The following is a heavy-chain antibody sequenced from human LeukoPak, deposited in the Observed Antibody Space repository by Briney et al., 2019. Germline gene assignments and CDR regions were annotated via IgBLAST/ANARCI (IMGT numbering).Heavy chain of an antibody. CDR1: GASFSDRY. CDR2: IDQSRST. CDR3: AASSQLGSYNWFDP. J-gene: IGHJ5*02. Sequence: SETLSLTCAVYGASFSDRYWTWIRQPPGKGLEWIGEIDQSRSTKCNPSLKGRVTISLDTSKNQFSLDLTSVTAADTAIYYCAASSQLGSYNWFDPWVQGTPVTVSS. D-gene: IGHD1-1*01. V-gene: IGHV4-34*01.